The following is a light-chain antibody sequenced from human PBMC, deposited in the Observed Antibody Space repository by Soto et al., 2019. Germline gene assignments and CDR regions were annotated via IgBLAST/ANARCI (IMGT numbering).Light chain of an antibody. CDR2: WAS. V-gene: IGKV4-1*01. CDR1: QSVLYSSNNKNY. J-gene: IGKJ1*01. CDR3: QQYYSFPQT. Sequence: DIVMTQSPDSLAVSLGERATINCKSSQSVLYSSNNKNYLTWYQQKPGQPPKLLIYWASTRESGVPDRFSGSGSGTDFTLTISSLQAEDVAVYYCQQYYSFPQTIGQGTKVEIK.